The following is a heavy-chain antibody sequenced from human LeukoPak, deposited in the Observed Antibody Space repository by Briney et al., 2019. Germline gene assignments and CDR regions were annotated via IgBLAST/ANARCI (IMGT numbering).Heavy chain of an antibody. CDR3: AREGGGYYDSSGYYSFDY. V-gene: IGHV1-69*05. CDR2: IIPIFGTA. Sequence: GASVKVSCKASGGTFSSYAISWVRQAPGQGLEWMGGIIPIFGTANYAQKFQGRVTITTDESTSTAYMELSSLRSEDTAVYYCAREGGGYYDSSGYYSFDYWGQGTLVTVSS. D-gene: IGHD3-22*01. J-gene: IGHJ4*02. CDR1: GGTFSSYA.